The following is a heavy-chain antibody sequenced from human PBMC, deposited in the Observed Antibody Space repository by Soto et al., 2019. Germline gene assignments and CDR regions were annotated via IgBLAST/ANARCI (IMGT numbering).Heavy chain of an antibody. J-gene: IGHJ4*02. CDR1: GYTFNTYF. V-gene: IGHV1-18*01. Sequence: HVQLVQSGGELKKPGASVKVSCNTSGYTFNTYFITWVRQAPGQGLEWMGWISPHNGNTNYAEKFQGRVTMTADTITKTAYMERSNLRIDDTAVYYCARDTGNSFDYWGQGTPVTVSS. CDR3: ARDTGNSFDY. CDR2: ISPHNGNT.